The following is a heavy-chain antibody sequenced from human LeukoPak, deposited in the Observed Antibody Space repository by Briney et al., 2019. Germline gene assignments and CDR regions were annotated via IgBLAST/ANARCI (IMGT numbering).Heavy chain of an antibody. Sequence: GGSLRLSCAASGSTFSSYAMHWVRQAPDKGLEWVAVISYDGSKQYYADSVKGRFTISRDNSKDTLYLQMNSLRAEDTAVYYCAKDGVVPAAGWFDPWGQGTLVTVSS. CDR1: GSTFSSYA. J-gene: IGHJ5*02. V-gene: IGHV3-30-3*01. CDR2: ISYDGSKQ. CDR3: AKDGVVPAAGWFDP. D-gene: IGHD2-2*01.